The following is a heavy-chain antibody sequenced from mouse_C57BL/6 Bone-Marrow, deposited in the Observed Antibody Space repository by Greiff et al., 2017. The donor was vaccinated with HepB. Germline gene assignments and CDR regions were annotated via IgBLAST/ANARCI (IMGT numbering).Heavy chain of an antibody. D-gene: IGHD3-2*02. J-gene: IGHJ2*01. CDR3: ARDHSSGYDFDY. CDR2: ISDGGSYT. Sequence: EVELVESGGGLVKPGGSLKLSCAASGFTFSSYAMSWVRQTPEKRLEWVATISDGGSYTYYPDNVKGRFTISRDNAKNNLYLQMSHLKSEDTAMYYCARDHSSGYDFDYWGQGTTLTVSS. CDR1: GFTFSSYA. V-gene: IGHV5-4*01.